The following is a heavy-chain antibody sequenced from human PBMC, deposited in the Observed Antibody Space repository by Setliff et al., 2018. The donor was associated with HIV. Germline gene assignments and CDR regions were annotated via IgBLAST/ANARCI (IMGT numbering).Heavy chain of an antibody. CDR3: TRGGPTVAYGVDV. Sequence: PSETLSLTCTVSGASIDSGDHYWTWIRQPPGKGLEWIGYIYYSGTTYYNSSLKSRVTISLHTSKNQFSLKLSSVTAADTAMYYCTRGGPTVAYGVDVWGQGTTVTVSS. CDR1: GASIDSGDHY. D-gene: IGHD4-17*01. V-gene: IGHV4-30-4*01. CDR2: IYYSGTT. J-gene: IGHJ6*02.